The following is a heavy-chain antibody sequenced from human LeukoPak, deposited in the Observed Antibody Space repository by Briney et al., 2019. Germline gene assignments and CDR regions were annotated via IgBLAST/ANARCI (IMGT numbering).Heavy chain of an antibody. CDR2: INHSGST. CDR3: ARATFDSRGYYYEGEY. V-gene: IGHV4-34*01. CDR1: GGSLSGYY. D-gene: IGHD3-22*01. J-gene: IGHJ4*02. Sequence: SETLSLTCAVCGGSLSGYYWNWIRQSPGKGLEWIGEINHSGSTNYNPSLKSRVTISVDTSKNQFSLKLSSVTAADTAVYYCARATFDSRGYYYEGEYWGQGTLVTVSS.